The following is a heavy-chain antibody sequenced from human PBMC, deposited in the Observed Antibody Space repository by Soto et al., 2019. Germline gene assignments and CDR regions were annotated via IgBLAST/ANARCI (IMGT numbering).Heavy chain of an antibody. CDR3: ARDFTGSYLGLDY. D-gene: IGHD1-26*01. V-gene: IGHV1-3*01. Sequence: QVQLVQSGAEVKKPGASVKVSCKASGYTFTSYAMHWVRQAPGQRLEWMGWITAGNGNTKYSQKFQGRVTITRDTSASTAYMELSSLTSEDTAVYYCARDFTGSYLGLDYWGQGTLVTVSS. CDR2: ITAGNGNT. J-gene: IGHJ4*02. CDR1: GYTFTSYA.